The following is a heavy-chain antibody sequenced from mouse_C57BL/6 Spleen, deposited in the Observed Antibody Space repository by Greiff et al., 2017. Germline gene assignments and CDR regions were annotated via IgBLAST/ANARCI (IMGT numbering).Heavy chain of an antibody. D-gene: IGHD2-3*01. J-gene: IGHJ4*01. CDR3: ERPSWLLHGDYYAMDY. Sequence: QVQLQQPGAELVRPGTSVTLSCKASGYSFASYWLHWVKLWPGQDLEWIGVIDPSDIYPNYNQQFKGKATLLVDTSSSPAYMQLSSLTSDDSSVYYWERPSWLLHGDYYAMDYWGQGTSVTVSS. V-gene: IGHV1-59*01. CDR1: GYSFASYW. CDR2: IDPSDIYP.